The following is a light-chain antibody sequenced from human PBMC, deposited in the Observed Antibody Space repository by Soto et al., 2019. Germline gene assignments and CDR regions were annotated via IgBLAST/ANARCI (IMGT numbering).Light chain of an antibody. CDR3: MQGRHWPYT. Sequence: DVVVTQSPLSLPVTLGQPASISCRSSQSLIHSDGNTYLHWFQQRPGQSPRRLIYHVSTRDSGVPDRFSGSGSGTYFTLEISRVEAEDVGFYYCMQGRHWPYTFGPGTTVDIK. J-gene: IGKJ3*01. CDR2: HVS. V-gene: IGKV2-30*02. CDR1: QSLIHSDGNTY.